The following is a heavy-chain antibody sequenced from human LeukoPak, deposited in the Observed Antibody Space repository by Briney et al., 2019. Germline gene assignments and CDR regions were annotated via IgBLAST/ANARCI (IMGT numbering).Heavy chain of an antibody. CDR2: IIPIFGTA. Sequence: GASVKVSCKASGGTFSRNAISWVRQAPGQGLEWVGGIIPIFGTADYAQKFQGRVTITADESTSTAYMELSSLRSEDTAVYFCAFHFVLVPTTIGYYYGMDVWGQGTTVTVSS. CDR3: AFHFVLVPTTIGYYYGMDV. CDR1: GGTFSRNA. D-gene: IGHD2-2*02. V-gene: IGHV1-69*13. J-gene: IGHJ6*02.